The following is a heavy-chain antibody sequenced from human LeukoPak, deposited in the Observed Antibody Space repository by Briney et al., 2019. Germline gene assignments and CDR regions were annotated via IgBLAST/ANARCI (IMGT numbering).Heavy chain of an antibody. CDR3: ARVEGYCSGGSCYFDY. Sequence: ASVTVSCKASGYTFISYAISWVRQAPGQGLEWMGWISGYTGDTRYAQKLQGRVTMTTDTSTSTAYMELRSLRSDDTAVYYCARVEGYCSGGSCYFDYWGQGTLVTVSS. V-gene: IGHV1-18*01. CDR1: GYTFISYA. D-gene: IGHD2-15*01. J-gene: IGHJ4*02. CDR2: ISGYTGDT.